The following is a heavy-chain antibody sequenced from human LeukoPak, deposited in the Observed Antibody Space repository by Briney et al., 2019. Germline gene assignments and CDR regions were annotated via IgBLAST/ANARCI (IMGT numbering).Heavy chain of an antibody. CDR1: GFTFSRYY. D-gene: IGHD6-13*01. V-gene: IGHV3-7*01. CDR2: INQDGVKE. Sequence: QPGGSLRLSCAASGFTFSRYYITWVRQAPGKGLEWVANINQDGVKEYYVASVKGRCSVSRDNATKSLYLQMNSLRAEDTAVYYCPRGSIPGAGTPDYWGQGTLVTVSS. J-gene: IGHJ4*02. CDR3: PRGSIPGAGTPDY.